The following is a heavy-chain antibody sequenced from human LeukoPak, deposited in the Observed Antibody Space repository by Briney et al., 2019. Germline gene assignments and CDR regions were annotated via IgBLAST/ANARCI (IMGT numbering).Heavy chain of an antibody. Sequence: PSETLSLTCAVYGGSFSGYYWSWIRQPPGKGLEWIGEINHSGSTNYNPSLKSRVTISVDTSKNQFSLKLSSVTAADTAVYYCARSGGYNFFDYWGQGTLVTVSS. V-gene: IGHV4-34*01. J-gene: IGHJ4*02. CDR1: GGSFSGYY. CDR2: INHSGST. D-gene: IGHD5-24*01. CDR3: ARSGGYNFFDY.